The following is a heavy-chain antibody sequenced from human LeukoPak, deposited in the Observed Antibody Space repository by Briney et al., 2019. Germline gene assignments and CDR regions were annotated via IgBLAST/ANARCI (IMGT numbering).Heavy chain of an antibody. V-gene: IGHV1-46*03. Sequence: ASVKVSCKASGYTFTSYYMHWVRQAPGQGLEWMGIINPSGGSTRYAQKFQGRVTMTRDTSTSTVYMELSSLRSEDTAVYYCAREGYEDIVVVPAAGGRGFDYWGQGTLVTVSS. CDR3: AREGYEDIVVVPAAGGRGFDY. CDR2: INPSGGST. J-gene: IGHJ4*02. D-gene: IGHD2-2*01. CDR1: GYTFTSYY.